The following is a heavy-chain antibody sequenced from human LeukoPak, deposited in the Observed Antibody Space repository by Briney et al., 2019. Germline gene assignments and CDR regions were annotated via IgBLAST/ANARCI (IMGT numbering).Heavy chain of an antibody. J-gene: IGHJ4*02. CDR1: GVTFSRYT. Sequence: GGSLRLSCAASGVTFSRYTMNWVRQAPGKGLEWVSYISSSGDTKYYADSVKGRFTISRDNAKNTLYLQMNSLRAEDTAVYYCARGRGDSSSWYFDYWGQGALVTVSS. CDR2: ISSSGDTK. CDR3: ARGRGDSSSWYFDY. D-gene: IGHD6-13*01. V-gene: IGHV3-48*04.